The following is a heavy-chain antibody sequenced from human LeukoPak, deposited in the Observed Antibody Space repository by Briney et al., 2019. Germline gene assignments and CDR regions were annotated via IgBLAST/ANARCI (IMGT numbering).Heavy chain of an antibody. D-gene: IGHD3-3*01. J-gene: IGHJ4*02. Sequence: GGSRRLSGAASGFTFSSNYMSWVRKAPGKGLEGVSVIYSGGSTYYADSVKGRFTISRDNSKNTLYLQMNSLRAEDTAVYYCARYHYDFWSGYFDYWGQGTLVTVSS. V-gene: IGHV3-66*02. CDR3: ARYHYDFWSGYFDY. CDR2: IYSGGST. CDR1: GFTFSSNY.